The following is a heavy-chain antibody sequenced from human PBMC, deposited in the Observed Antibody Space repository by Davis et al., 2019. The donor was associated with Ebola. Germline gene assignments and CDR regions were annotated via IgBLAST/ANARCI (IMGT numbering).Heavy chain of an antibody. V-gene: IGHV1-69*04. J-gene: IGHJ4*02. CDR2: IIPILGIA. D-gene: IGHD2-15*01. Sequence: AASVKVSCKASGYTFRNYGISWVRQAPGQGLEWMGRIIPILGIANYAQKFQGRVTITADESTSTAYMELSSLRSEDTAVYYCARSSGGSYAVYYFDYWGQGTLVTVSS. CDR3: ARSSGGSYAVYYFDY. CDR1: GYTFRNYG.